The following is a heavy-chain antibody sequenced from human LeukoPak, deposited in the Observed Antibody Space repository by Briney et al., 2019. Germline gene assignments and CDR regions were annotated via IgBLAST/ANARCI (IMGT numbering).Heavy chain of an antibody. Sequence: ASVKVSCKVSGYTLTELSMHWVRQAPGKGLEWMGGFDPEDGETIYAQKFQGRVTMTEDTSTDTAYMELSSLRSEDTAVYYCARGNGDYYDSSGYYVCTDWGQGTLVTVSS. V-gene: IGHV1-24*01. CDR2: FDPEDGET. D-gene: IGHD3-22*01. CDR3: ARGNGDYYDSSGYYVCTD. CDR1: GYTLTELS. J-gene: IGHJ1*01.